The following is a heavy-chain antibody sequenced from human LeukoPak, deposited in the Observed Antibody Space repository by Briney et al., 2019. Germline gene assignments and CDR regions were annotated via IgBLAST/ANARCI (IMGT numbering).Heavy chain of an antibody. CDR3: AKRNGFSSGYFDS. CDR1: GFTFSSYW. D-gene: IGHD1-1*01. V-gene: IGHV3-74*01. Sequence: GGSLRLSCAASGFTFSSYWMHWVRQAPGKGLVWVSRINSDGSSTSYADSVKGRFTISRDISKSTVYLQINSLRADDTAVYFCAKRNGFSSGYFDSWGQGTLVTVSS. CDR2: INSDGSST. J-gene: IGHJ4*02.